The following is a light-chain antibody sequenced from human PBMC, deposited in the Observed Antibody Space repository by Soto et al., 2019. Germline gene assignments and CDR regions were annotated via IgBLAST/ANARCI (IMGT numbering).Light chain of an antibody. V-gene: IGKV3-11*01. CDR1: QSVSSY. Sequence: EIVLTQSPATLSLSPGERATLSCRASQSVSSYLAWYQQKPGQAPRLLIYDASNRGTGIPARFSGSGSGTDFTLTISSLEPEDFAVYYCQQRRNWPLTFGGGTKVEI. J-gene: IGKJ4*01. CDR3: QQRRNWPLT. CDR2: DAS.